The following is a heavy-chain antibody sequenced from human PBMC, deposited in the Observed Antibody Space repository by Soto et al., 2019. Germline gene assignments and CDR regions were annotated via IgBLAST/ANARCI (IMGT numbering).Heavy chain of an antibody. Sequence: GESLKISCKGSGYSFTSYWISWVRQMPGKGLEWMGRIDPSDSYTNYSQSFQGHVTISADKSISTAYLQWSSLKASDTAMYYCARHGADYDFWSGYPHYYGMDVWGQGTTVTVSS. D-gene: IGHD3-3*01. V-gene: IGHV5-10-1*01. CDR3: ARHGADYDFWSGYPHYYGMDV. CDR1: GYSFTSYW. CDR2: IDPSDSYT. J-gene: IGHJ6*02.